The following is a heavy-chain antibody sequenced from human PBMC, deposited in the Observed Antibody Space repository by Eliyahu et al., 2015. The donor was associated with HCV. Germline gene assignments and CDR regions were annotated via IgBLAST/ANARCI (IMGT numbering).Heavy chain of an antibody. V-gene: IGHV4-39*01. D-gene: IGHD3-3*01. CDR1: GGSIRNSSYY. CDR2: MHYSGNT. Sequence: QLQLQESGPGLLKPPETLSLTCTVSGGSIRNSSYYWGWIRQPPGKGLEWIGNMHYSGNTHYNPSLKSRFTISVDTSKNQLSLKLSSVTAADTAVYYCATYAWSDYSDGYFDNWGQGTLVSVSS. J-gene: IGHJ4*02. CDR3: ATYAWSDYSDGYFDN.